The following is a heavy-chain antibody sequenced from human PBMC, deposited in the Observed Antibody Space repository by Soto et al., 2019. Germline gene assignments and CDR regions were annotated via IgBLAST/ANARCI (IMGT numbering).Heavy chain of an antibody. D-gene: IGHD3-22*01. J-gene: IGHJ4*02. CDR1: GGSISRGGYY. V-gene: IGHV4-31*03. CDR3: ATGTYYYDTTGYQLDY. Sequence: SETVALTCTVSGGSISRGGYYWSWIRQHPGKGLEWIGYIYYSGSTYYNPSLKGGVTVAVYTAKNQFSLKLSSVTAADTAVYSCATGTYYYDTTGYQLDYWGQGTLVTVSS. CDR2: IYYSGST.